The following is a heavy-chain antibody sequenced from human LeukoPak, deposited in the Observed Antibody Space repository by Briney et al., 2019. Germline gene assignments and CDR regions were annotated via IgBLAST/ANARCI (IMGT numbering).Heavy chain of an antibody. V-gene: IGHV3-21*01. CDR2: ISSSSSYI. D-gene: IGHD6-13*01. CDR3: ATDSSWGQKPKDY. CDR1: GFTFSSYS. J-gene: IGHJ4*02. Sequence: GGSLRLSCAASGFTFSSYSMNWVRQAPGKGLEWVSSISSSSSYIYYADSVKGRFTISRDNAKNSLYLQMNSLRAEDTAVYYCATDSSWGQKPKDYWGQGTLVTVSS.